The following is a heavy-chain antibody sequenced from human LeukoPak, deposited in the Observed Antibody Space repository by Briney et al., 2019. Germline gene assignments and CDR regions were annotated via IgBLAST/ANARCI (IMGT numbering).Heavy chain of an antibody. V-gene: IGHV3-48*03. CDR1: GFTFSSYE. CDR3: ARDGDYGLLDY. J-gene: IGHJ4*02. D-gene: IGHD4-17*01. CDR2: ISSSGSAI. Sequence: GGSLRLSCAASGFTFSSYEMNRVRQAPGKGLEWVSYISSSGSAIYYADSVKGRFTISRDNAKNSLYLQMNSLRAEDTAVYYCARDGDYGLLDYWGQGTLVTVSS.